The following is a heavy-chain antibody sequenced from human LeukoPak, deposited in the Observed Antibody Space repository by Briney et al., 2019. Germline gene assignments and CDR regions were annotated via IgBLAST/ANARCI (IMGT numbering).Heavy chain of an antibody. J-gene: IGHJ5*02. V-gene: IGHV3-21*01. Sequence: PGGSLRLSCAASGFTFSSYSMNWVRQAPGKGLEWVSSISSSSSYIYYADSVKGRFTISRDNAKNSLYLQMNSLRAEDTAVYYCARGLNWNDDELYNWFDPWGQGTLVTVSS. CDR1: GFTFSSYS. CDR2: ISSSSSYI. D-gene: IGHD1-1*01. CDR3: ARGLNWNDDELYNWFDP.